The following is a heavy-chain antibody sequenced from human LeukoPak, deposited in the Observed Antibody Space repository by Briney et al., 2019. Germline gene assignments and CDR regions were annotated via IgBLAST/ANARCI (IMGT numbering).Heavy chain of an antibody. CDR1: GGTFSSYA. CDR2: IIPIFGTA. D-gene: IGHD5-18*01. CDR3: ARVGLTAMVSCWFDP. J-gene: IGHJ5*02. V-gene: IGHV1-69*05. Sequence: SVKVSCKASGGTFSSYAISWVRQAPGQGLEWMGGIIPIFGTANYAQKFQGRVTMTRDTSISTAYMELSRLRSDDTAVYYCARVGLTAMVSCWFDPWGQGTLVTVSS.